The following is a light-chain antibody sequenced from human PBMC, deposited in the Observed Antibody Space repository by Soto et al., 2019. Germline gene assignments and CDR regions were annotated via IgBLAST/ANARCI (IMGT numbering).Light chain of an antibody. CDR3: SSYTSSSTSV. J-gene: IGLJ3*02. CDR2: EVS. Sequence: QPVLTQPASVSGSPGQSITISCTGTSSDVGGYNYVSWYQQHPGKAPKLMIYEVSNRPSGVSNRFSGSKSGNTASLTISGLQAEDEADYYCSSYTSSSTSVFGGGTKLTVL. CDR1: SSDVGGYNY. V-gene: IGLV2-14*01.